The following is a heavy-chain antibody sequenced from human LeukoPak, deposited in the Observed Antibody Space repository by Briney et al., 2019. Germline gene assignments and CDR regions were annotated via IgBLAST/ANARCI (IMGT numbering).Heavy chain of an antibody. CDR2: ISSTGNHR. Sequence: GGSLRLSCTASGLTFSDYSMNWVRQAPGKGLEWVSYISSTGNHRHYAESVEGRFTISRDNAKNSLYLQMNSLRAEDTAVYYCAKMYGGTYIGSWGQGTLVTVSA. CDR3: AKMYGGTYIGS. D-gene: IGHD1-26*01. V-gene: IGHV3-48*01. CDR1: GLTFSDYS. J-gene: IGHJ4*02.